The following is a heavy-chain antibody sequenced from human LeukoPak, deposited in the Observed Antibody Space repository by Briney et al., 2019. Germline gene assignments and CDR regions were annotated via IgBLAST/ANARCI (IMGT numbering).Heavy chain of an antibody. CDR2: ISSNGGST. CDR3: AREYYGGYVDY. V-gene: IGHV3-64*01. Sequence: GGSLRLSCAASAFTLSSFSMHWVRQAPGKGLESVSAISSNGGSTYYANSVKGRFTISRDNSKNTLYLQMGSLRAEDMAVYYCAREYYGGYVDYWGQGTLVTVSS. CDR1: AFTLSSFS. D-gene: IGHD3-10*01. J-gene: IGHJ4*02.